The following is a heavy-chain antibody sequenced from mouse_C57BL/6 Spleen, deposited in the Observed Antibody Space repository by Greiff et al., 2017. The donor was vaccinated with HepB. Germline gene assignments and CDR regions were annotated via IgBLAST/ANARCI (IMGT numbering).Heavy chain of an antibody. CDR3: ARSSYYYGSSYWYFDV. D-gene: IGHD1-1*01. CDR2: IYPGDGDT. V-gene: IGHV1-82*01. Sequence: QVQLKESGPELVKPGASVKISCKASGYAFSSSWMNWVKQRPGKGLEWIGRIYPGDGDTNYNGKFKGKATLTADKSSSTAYMQLSSLTSEDSAVYFCARSSYYYGSSYWYFDVWGEGTTVTVSS. J-gene: IGHJ1*01. CDR1: GYAFSSSW.